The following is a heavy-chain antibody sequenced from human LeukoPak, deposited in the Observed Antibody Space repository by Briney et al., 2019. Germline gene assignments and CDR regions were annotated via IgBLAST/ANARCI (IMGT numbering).Heavy chain of an antibody. CDR1: GGTFSSYA. CDR2: IFPIFGTA. CDR3: AREPDRYCSSTSCYGGNYFDY. D-gene: IGHD2-2*01. V-gene: IGHV1-69*05. J-gene: IGHJ4*02. Sequence: SVKVSCKASGGTFSSYAISWVRQAPGPGLEWMGGIFPIFGTANYAQKFQGRVTITTDESTSTAYMELSSLRSEDTAVYYCAREPDRYCSSTSCYGGNYFDYWGQGTLVTVSS.